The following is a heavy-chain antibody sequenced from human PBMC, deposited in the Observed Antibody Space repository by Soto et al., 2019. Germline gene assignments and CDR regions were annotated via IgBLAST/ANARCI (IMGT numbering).Heavy chain of an antibody. Sequence: TSETLSLTCTVSGGSISSGGYYWSWIRQHPGKGLEWIGYIYYSGSTYYNKSLKSRVTISVDTSKNQFSLKLSSVTAADTAVYYCARFYGSGSYYIMKYYFDYWGQGTLVTVSS. CDR2: IYYSGST. J-gene: IGHJ4*02. CDR1: GGSISSGGYY. V-gene: IGHV4-31*03. CDR3: ARFYGSGSYYIMKYYFDY. D-gene: IGHD3-10*01.